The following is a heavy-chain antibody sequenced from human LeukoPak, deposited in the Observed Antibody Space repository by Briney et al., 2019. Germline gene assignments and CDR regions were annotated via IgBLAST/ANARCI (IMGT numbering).Heavy chain of an antibody. D-gene: IGHD2-2*01. J-gene: IGHJ4*02. CDR2: ISGSGGST. CDR1: GFTFSSYA. CDR3: AKDAPVNIVVVPAANS. V-gene: IGHV3-23*01. Sequence: GGSLRLSCAASGFTFSSYAMSWVRQAPGKGLEWVSAISGSGGSTYYADSVKGRFTISRDNSKNTLYPQMNSLRAEGTAVYYCAKDAPVNIVVVPAANSWGQGTLVTVSS.